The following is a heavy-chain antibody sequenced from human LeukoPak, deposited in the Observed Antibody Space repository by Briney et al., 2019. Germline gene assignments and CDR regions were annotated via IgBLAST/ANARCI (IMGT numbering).Heavy chain of an antibody. CDR1: GFTFSTSW. V-gene: IGHV3-7*01. D-gene: IGHD2/OR15-2a*01. J-gene: IGHJ4*02. CDR2: IKQDGSEE. Sequence: GGSLRLSCAASGFTFSTSWMTWVRQAPGKGLEWVANIKQDGSEEYYVDSVKGRFTISRDNAKNSLYLQMNSLRAEDTAVYYCARDSMTSGEFDYWGQGTVVTVSS. CDR3: ARDSMTSGEFDY.